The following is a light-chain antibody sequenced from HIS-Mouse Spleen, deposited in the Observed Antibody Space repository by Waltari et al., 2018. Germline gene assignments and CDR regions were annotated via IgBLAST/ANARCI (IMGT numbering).Light chain of an antibody. J-gene: IGKJ4*01. CDR3: QQYDNLPLT. CDR2: DAS. Sequence: DIQMPQPPSSLSASVCARATITCQASQDISNYLNWYQQNPGKAPKLLIYDASNLETGVPSRFSGSGSGTDFTFTISSLQPEDIATYYCQQYDNLPLTFGGGTKVEIK. V-gene: IGKV1-33*01. CDR1: QDISNY.